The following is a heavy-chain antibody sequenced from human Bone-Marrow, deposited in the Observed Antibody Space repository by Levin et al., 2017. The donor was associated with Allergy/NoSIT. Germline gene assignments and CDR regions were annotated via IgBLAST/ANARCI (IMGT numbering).Heavy chain of an antibody. CDR1: GFSFSTST. CDR2: ISLDGSNT. Sequence: GGSLRLSCAASGFSFSTSTMHWVRQAPGKGLEWVAGISLDGSNTHYADSVKGRFTISRDNSKNALYLQMNSLGAEDTGVYDCARVRESSLVRLGLICWGQGTLVTVSA. V-gene: IGHV3-30-3*01. J-gene: IGHJ4*02. CDR3: ARVRESSLVRLGLIC. D-gene: IGHD3-16*01.